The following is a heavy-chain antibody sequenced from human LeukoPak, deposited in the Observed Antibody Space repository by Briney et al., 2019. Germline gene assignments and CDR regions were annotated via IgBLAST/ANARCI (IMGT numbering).Heavy chain of an antibody. Sequence: SETLSLTCTVSGGSISSGSYYWSWVRQPAGKGLEWIGSIYYSGSTNYNPSLKSRVTISVDTSKNQFSLKLSSVTAADTAVYYCARSDYGDYFLYDYWGQGTLVTVSS. J-gene: IGHJ4*02. CDR2: IYYSGST. D-gene: IGHD4-17*01. CDR1: GGSISSGSYY. CDR3: ARSDYGDYFLYDY. V-gene: IGHV4-61*02.